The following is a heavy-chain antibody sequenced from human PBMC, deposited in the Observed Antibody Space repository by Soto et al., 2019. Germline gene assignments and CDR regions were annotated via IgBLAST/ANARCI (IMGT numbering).Heavy chain of an antibody. CDR2: IKQDGSEK. D-gene: IGHD3-3*01. Sequence: EVQLVESGGGLVQPGGSLRLSCAASGFTFSSYWMSWVRQAPGKGLEWVANIKQDGSEKYYVDSVKGRFTISRDNAQNSLYLQMISLRAEDTAVYYCARDDTRKNDDFLSGHYTTDAFGIWGQGRMVTVSS. CDR3: ARDDTRKNDDFLSGHYTTDAFGI. J-gene: IGHJ3*02. V-gene: IGHV3-7*01. CDR1: GFTFSSYW.